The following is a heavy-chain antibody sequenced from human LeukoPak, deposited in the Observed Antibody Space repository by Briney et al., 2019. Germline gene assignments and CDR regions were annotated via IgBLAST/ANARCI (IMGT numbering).Heavy chain of an antibody. CDR2: ISYDGSNK. CDR3: ARGDYGDYPMAFDI. D-gene: IGHD4-17*01. Sequence: GGSLRLSCAASGFTFSSYAMHWVRQAPGKGLEWVAVISYDGSNKYYADSVKGRFTISRDNSKNTLYLQMNSLRAEDTAVYYCARGDYGDYPMAFDIWGQGTMVTVSS. CDR1: GFTFSSYA. V-gene: IGHV3-30-3*01. J-gene: IGHJ3*02.